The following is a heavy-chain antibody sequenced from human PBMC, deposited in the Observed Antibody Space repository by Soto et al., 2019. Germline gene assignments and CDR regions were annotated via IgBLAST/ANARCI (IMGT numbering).Heavy chain of an antibody. CDR3: AREGGGGFGDV. CDR2: ITSDGSST. D-gene: IGHD3-10*01. V-gene: IGHV3-74*01. CDR1: GLTFSSYY. Sequence: EVQRVESGGGLVQPGGSLRLSCAASGLTFSSYYMNWVRQAPGKGLVWVARITSDGSSTTYADSVKGRFTISRDNAKNTLYRQMNRLRAEDTAVYSCAREGGGGFGDVWGQGTTVTVSS. J-gene: IGHJ6*02.